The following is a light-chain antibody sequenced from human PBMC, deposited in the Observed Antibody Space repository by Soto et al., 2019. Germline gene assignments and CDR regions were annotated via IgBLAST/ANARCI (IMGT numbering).Light chain of an antibody. CDR2: AAS. V-gene: IGKV1-27*01. J-gene: IGKJ1*01. CDR3: QKYNSAPPWT. Sequence: DIQMTQSPSSLSASVGDRVTITCRASQGISNYLAWYQQKPGKVPKLLIYAASTLQSGVPSRFSGSGSVTDFTLTISSLQPEDVATYYCQKYNSAPPWTFGQGTKVDIK. CDR1: QGISNY.